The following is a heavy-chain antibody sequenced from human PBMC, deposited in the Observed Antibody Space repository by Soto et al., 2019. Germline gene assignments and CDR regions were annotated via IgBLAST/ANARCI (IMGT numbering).Heavy chain of an antibody. Sequence: QITLKESGPTLVKPTQTLTLTCTFSGFSLRIPGVAVGWIRQPPGKALEWLALIYWDDDKRYSPSLKRRLTITKDASKNQVVLTMPNMDPVDTATYYCALDVLPSFGGLYTWGQGILVSVSS. CDR1: GFSLRIPGVA. CDR3: ALDVLPSFGGLYT. D-gene: IGHD3-9*01. V-gene: IGHV2-5*02. CDR2: IYWDDDK. J-gene: IGHJ4*02.